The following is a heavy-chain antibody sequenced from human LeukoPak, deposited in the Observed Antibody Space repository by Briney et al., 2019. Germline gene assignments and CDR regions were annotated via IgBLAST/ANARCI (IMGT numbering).Heavy chain of an antibody. J-gene: IGHJ4*02. V-gene: IGHV4-59*01. CDR1: GGSISSYY. Sequence: SETLSLTCTVSGGSISSYYWSWIRQPPGKGLEWIGYIYYSGSTNYNPSLKSRVTISVDTSKNQFSLKLSSVTAADTAVYYCARAQSTVIGPYFDYWGQGTLVTVSS. CDR2: IYYSGST. D-gene: IGHD4-17*01. CDR3: ARAQSTVIGPYFDY.